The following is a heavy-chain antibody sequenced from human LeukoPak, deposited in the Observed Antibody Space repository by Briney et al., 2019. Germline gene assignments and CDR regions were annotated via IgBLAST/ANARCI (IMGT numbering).Heavy chain of an antibody. CDR1: GGSLSSTSHY. CDR2: IYYSGIT. Sequence: SETLSLTCTVSGGSLSSTSHYWGWIPQPPGKGLQWIGIIYYSGITYYNQSLKSRVTISVDTSKNQFSLNLNSVTAADTAMYFCARDRRDSNRPLAHDFDPWGQGTLVTASS. D-gene: IGHD4-11*01. J-gene: IGHJ5*02. CDR3: ARDRRDSNRPLAHDFDP. V-gene: IGHV4-39*07.